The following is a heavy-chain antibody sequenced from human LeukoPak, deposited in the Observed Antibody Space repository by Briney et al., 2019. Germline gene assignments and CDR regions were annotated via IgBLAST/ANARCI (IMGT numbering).Heavy chain of an antibody. CDR3: ARGTYCGGDCYSGYNWFDP. CDR1: GYSISSGYY. D-gene: IGHD2-21*02. CDR2: IYHSGST. J-gene: IGHJ5*02. Sequence: PSQTLSLTCAVSGYSISSGYYWGWIRQPPGKGLEWIGSIYHSGSTYYNPSLKSRVTISVDTSKNQFSLKLSSVTAADTAVYYCARGTYCGGDCYSGYNWFDPWGQGTLVTVSS. V-gene: IGHV4-38-2*01.